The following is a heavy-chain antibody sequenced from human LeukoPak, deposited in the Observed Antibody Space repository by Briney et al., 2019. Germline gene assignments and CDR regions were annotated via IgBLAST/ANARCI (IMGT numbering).Heavy chain of an antibody. J-gene: IGHJ4*02. D-gene: IGHD3-22*01. V-gene: IGHV3-52*01. Sequence: PGGSLRLSCAASGFTFSSSWMHWVCQAPEKGLEWVADIKCDGSEKYYVDSVKGRLTISRDNAKNSLYLQVNSLRAEDMTVYYCVRGLLTMIVVVITSLFDYWGQGTLVTVSS. CDR2: IKCDGSEK. CDR3: VRGLLTMIVVVITSLFDY. CDR1: GFTFSSSW.